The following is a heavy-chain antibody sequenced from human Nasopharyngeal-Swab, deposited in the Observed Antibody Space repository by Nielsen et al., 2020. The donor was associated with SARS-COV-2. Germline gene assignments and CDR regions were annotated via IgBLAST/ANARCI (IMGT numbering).Heavy chain of an antibody. CDR1: GFTFSSYS. CDR2: ISSSSSYI. Sequence: GESLKISCAASGFTFSSYSMNWVRQAPGKGLEWVSSISSSSSYIYYADSVKGRFTISRDNAKNSLCLQMNSLRAEDTAVYYCARVPVLRFLEWLLFDYWGQGTLVTVSS. V-gene: IGHV3-21*01. CDR3: ARVPVLRFLEWLLFDY. D-gene: IGHD3-3*01. J-gene: IGHJ4*02.